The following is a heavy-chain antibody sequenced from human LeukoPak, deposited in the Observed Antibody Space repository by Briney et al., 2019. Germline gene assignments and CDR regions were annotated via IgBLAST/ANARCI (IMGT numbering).Heavy chain of an antibody. CDR3: ASAAPCSGGSCRPDY. CDR1: GGSLSGYY. D-gene: IGHD2-15*01. V-gene: IGHV4-34*01. CDR2: INHSGST. J-gene: IGHJ4*02. Sequence: SETLSLTCAVYGGSLSGYYWSWIRQPPGKGLEWIGEINHSGSTNYNPSLKSRVTISVDTSKNQFSLKLSSVTAADTAVYYCASAAPCSGGSCRPDYWGQGTLVTVSS.